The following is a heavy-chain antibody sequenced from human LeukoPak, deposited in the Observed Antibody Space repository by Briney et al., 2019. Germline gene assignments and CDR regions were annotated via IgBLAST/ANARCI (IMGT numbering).Heavy chain of an antibody. CDR2: IYTSGTT. V-gene: IGHV4-61*02. CDR3: AATLAVAGSFRFDP. Sequence: PSETLSLTCTVSGGSISSGSYYWSWIRQPAGSGPEWIGRIYTSGTTDYNPSLRTRVTISVDASRNQLSLNLSSVTAADTAVYYCAATLAVAGSFRFDPWGQGTLVTVSS. D-gene: IGHD6-19*01. J-gene: IGHJ5*02. CDR1: GGSISSGSYY.